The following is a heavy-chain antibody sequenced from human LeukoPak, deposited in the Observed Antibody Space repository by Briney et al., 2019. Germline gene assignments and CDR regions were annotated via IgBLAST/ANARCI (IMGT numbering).Heavy chain of an antibody. V-gene: IGHV3-66*01. D-gene: IGHD4/OR15-4a*01. CDR1: GFTISSNY. CDR2: LYSGGSK. J-gene: IGHJ4*02. CDR3: ARVFGATNFDY. Sequence: GGSLRLSCAASGFTISSNYMSWVRQAPGKGLEWVSVLYSGGSKYYADSVKGRFTISRDTSKNTLYLQMNSLRAEDTAVYYCARVFGATNFDYWGQGTLVTVSS.